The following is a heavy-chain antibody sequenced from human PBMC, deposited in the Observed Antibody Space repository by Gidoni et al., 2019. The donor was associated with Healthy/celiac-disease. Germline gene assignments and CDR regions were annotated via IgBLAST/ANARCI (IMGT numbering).Heavy chain of an antibody. D-gene: IGHD2-2*01. CDR1: GFTFDDYA. CDR3: AKGAYQLLSD. CDR2: SSWNSGSI. V-gene: IGHV3-9*01. J-gene: IGHJ4*02. Sequence: EVQLVESGGGLVQPDRSLRLSCAASGFTFDDYAMHWVRQAPGKGLEWVSGSSWNSGSIGYADSVKGRFTISRDNAKNSLYLQMNSLRAEDTALYYCAKGAYQLLSDWGQGTLVTVSS.